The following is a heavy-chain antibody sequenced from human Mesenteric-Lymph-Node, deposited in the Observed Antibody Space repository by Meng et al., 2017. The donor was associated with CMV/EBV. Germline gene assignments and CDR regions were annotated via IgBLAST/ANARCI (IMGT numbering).Heavy chain of an antibody. Sequence: SGYSFTSDWIGWVRQMPGKGLEWMGIIYPGDSDTRYSPSFQGQVTISADKSISTAYLQWSSLKASDTAMYYCARPRGYSSSWRWYFDLWGRGTLVTVSS. J-gene: IGHJ2*01. D-gene: IGHD6-13*01. CDR2: IYPGDSDT. CDR1: GYSFTSDW. V-gene: IGHV5-51*01. CDR3: ARPRGYSSSWRWYFDL.